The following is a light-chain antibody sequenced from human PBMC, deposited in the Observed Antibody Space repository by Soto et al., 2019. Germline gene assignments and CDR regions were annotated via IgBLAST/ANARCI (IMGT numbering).Light chain of an antibody. Sequence: DIQMTQVPFTLAASVGDRVTIHCRASQSISTWLAWYQQKPGKAPKLLIYSASDLESGVPSRFSGSGFGTEFTLTISSLQPDDFATYYCQQYNSYRAFGQGTKVDI. CDR1: QSISTW. CDR3: QQYNSYRA. CDR2: SAS. J-gene: IGKJ1*01. V-gene: IGKV1-5*03.